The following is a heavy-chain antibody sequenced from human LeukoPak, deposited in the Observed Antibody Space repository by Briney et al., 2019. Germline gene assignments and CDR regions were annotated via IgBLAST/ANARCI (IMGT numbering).Heavy chain of an antibody. J-gene: IGHJ4*02. CDR1: GVSINTCCYY. D-gene: IGHD6-13*01. CDR3: ARDGGIAAAEPFDY. CDR2: KYYSGST. V-gene: IGHV4-61*01. Sequence: SETLSLTCAVSGVSINTCCYYWTWIRQPPGKGLEWIGYKYYSGSTRYNSSLRSRLTISLDTSKNQFSLRLTSVTAADTAVYYCARDGGIAAAEPFDYWGQGTLVTVSS.